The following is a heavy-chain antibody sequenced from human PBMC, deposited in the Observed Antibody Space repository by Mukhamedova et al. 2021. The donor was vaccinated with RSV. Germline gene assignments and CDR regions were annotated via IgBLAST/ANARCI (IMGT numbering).Heavy chain of an antibody. D-gene: IGHD1-1*01. CDR2: GSEK. Sequence: GSEKYYVDSVEGRFTISRDNPKNSLYLQMNSLRVEDTAVYDCARGVPTGIDYFDYWGQGNLVTVSS. CDR3: ARGVPTGIDYFDY. V-gene: IGHV3-7*03. J-gene: IGHJ4*02.